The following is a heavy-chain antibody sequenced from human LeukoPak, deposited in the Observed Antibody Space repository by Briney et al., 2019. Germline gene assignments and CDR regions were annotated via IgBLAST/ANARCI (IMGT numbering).Heavy chain of an antibody. D-gene: IGHD6-6*01. J-gene: IGHJ3*02. CDR3: ARYGSRSPDAFDI. CDR2: LSHSGSS. Sequence: KTSETLSLTCTVSGYSISSGYYWDWIRQPPGKGLEWIGTLSHSGSSYYNPSLKSRVTISVDTSKNQFSLNLSSVTAADTALYYCARYGSRSPDAFDIWGQGTMVTVSS. V-gene: IGHV4-38-2*02. CDR1: GYSISSGYY.